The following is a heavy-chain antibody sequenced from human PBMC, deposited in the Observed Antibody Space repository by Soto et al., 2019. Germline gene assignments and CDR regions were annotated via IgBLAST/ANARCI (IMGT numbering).Heavy chain of an antibody. CDR3: ARTLGVLMVYRQKNWFDP. V-gene: IGHV4-34*01. Sequence: SEILSLTCTVSGGSISSYYWSWIRQPPGKGLEWIGEINHSGSTNYNPSLKSRVTISVDTSKNQFSLKLSSVTAADTAVYYCARTLGVLMVYRQKNWFDPWGQGTLVTVSS. D-gene: IGHD2-8*01. CDR1: GGSISSYY. CDR2: INHSGST. J-gene: IGHJ5*02.